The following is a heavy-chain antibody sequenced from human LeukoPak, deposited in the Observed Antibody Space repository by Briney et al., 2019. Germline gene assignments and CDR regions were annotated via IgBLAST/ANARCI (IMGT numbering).Heavy chain of an antibody. CDR3: ARGTQKYGSGSYLDY. J-gene: IGHJ4*02. V-gene: IGHV1-2*02. CDR1: GYTFTGYY. Sequence: ASVKVSCKASGYTFTGYYMHWVRQAPGQGLEWMGWINPNSGGTNYAQKFQGRVTMTRDTSISTAYMELSRLRSDDTAVYYCARGTQKYGSGSYLDYWGQGTLVTVSS. D-gene: IGHD3-10*01. CDR2: INPNSGGT.